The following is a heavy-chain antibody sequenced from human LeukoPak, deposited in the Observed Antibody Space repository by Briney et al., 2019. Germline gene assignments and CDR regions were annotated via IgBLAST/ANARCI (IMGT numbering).Heavy chain of an antibody. CDR3: ARGLVFYDPHWYFDV. Sequence: GGSLRLPCAASGFTFSSYDMHWVRQATGKGLEWVSDIDNAGDTYYPGSEKGLFTICRENAKNSLYLQMKRLRAGDTAVYYCARGLVFYDPHWYFDVWGRGTMVSVSS. CDR1: GFTFSSYD. J-gene: IGHJ2*01. CDR2: IDNAGDT. D-gene: IGHD3-3*01. V-gene: IGHV3-13*01.